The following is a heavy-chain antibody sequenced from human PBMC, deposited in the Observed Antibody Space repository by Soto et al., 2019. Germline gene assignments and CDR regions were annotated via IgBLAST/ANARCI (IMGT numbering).Heavy chain of an antibody. CDR2: IYNSGST. CDR1: GGSVSSGSYY. J-gene: IGHJ4*02. V-gene: IGHV4-61*01. Sequence: SETLSLTCTVSGGSVSSGSYYWSWIRQHPGKGLEWIGNIYNSGSTNYNHSLKSRVTISVDTSKNQFSLKLSSVTAADTAVYYCARVDTAMAIDYWGQGTLVTVSS. D-gene: IGHD5-18*01. CDR3: ARVDTAMAIDY.